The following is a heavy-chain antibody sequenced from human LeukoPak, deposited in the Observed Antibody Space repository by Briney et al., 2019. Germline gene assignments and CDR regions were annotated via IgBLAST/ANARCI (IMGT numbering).Heavy chain of an antibody. CDR1: GYTFTSYG. D-gene: IGHD1-26*01. Sequence: ASVKVSCKASGYTFTSYGISWVRQAPGQGLEWMGWISAYNGNTNYAQKLQGRVTMNTDTSTSTAYMELRSLRSDDTAVYYCARDSTSWELLPYYFDYWGQGTLVTVSS. CDR2: ISAYNGNT. CDR3: ARDSTSWELLPYYFDY. V-gene: IGHV1-18*01. J-gene: IGHJ4*02.